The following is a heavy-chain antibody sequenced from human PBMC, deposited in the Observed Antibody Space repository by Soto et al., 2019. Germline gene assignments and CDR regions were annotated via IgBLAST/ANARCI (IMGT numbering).Heavy chain of an antibody. Sequence: QVQLQESGPGLVRPSETLSLTCTVSSDSISSYYWIWIRQSPGQGLEWIGYTDYSGNTNYNPSLKSRVTRSGDTSKNQFSLRLSSVTAADTAVYYCARAVGDPLYYLDYWGQGTLVTVSS. CDR3: ARAVGDPLYYLDY. CDR2: TDYSGNT. V-gene: IGHV4-59*08. D-gene: IGHD6-19*01. CDR1: SDSISSYY. J-gene: IGHJ4*02.